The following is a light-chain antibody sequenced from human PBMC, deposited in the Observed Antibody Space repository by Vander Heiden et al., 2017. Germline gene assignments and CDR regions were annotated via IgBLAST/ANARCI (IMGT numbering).Light chain of an antibody. CDR3: QSYDNSNHGV. J-gene: IGLJ2*01. CDR1: SGSIASNY. V-gene: IGLV6-57*04. CDR2: EDN. Sequence: NFMLTQPHSVSESPGKTVTISCTRSSGSIASNYVQWYQQRPSSAPTTVIYEDNQRPSGVPDRFSGSIDSSSNSASLTISGLKTEDEADYYCQSYDNSNHGVFGGGTKLTVL.